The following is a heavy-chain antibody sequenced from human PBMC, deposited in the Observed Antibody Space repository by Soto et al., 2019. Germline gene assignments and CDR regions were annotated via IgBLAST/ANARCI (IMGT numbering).Heavy chain of an antibody. CDR3: TTVFEY. V-gene: IGHV3-74*01. CDR1: GFTFTNYW. Sequence: EVQLVQSGGGPVQPGGSLRLSCAASGFTFTNYWMHWVRQVPGKGLVWVSRIDGVGTGTSYSDSVRGRFTISRDNAENTLYLQMDRLRAEETAVSYWTTVFEYWGQGTLVTVSS. J-gene: IGHJ4*02. CDR2: IDGVGTGT.